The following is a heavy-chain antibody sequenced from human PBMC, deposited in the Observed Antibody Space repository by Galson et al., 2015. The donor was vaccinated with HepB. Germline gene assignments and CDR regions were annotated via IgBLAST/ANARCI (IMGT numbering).Heavy chain of an antibody. D-gene: IGHD3-16*02. V-gene: IGHV1-24*01. CDR2: FDPEDGET. J-gene: IGHJ5*02. Sequence: SVKVSCKVSGYTLTELSMHWVRQAPGKGLEWMGGFDPEDGETIYAQKFQGRVTMTEDTSTDTAYMELSSLRSEDTAVYYCATDLGGMITFGGVIVSWDRRWFDPWGQGTLVTVSS. CDR3: ATDLGGMITFGGVIVSWDRRWFDP. CDR1: GYTLTELS.